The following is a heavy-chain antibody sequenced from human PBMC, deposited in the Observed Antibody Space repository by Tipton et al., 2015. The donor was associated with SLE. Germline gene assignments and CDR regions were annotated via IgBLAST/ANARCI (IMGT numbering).Heavy chain of an antibody. V-gene: IGHV4-59*12. J-gene: IGHJ5*02. CDR1: GGSISDYY. Sequence: TLSLTCTISGGSISDYYWTWIRQAPGKGPQWIGSIYYSGSTDFNPSLKSRVTISVDTSKNQFSLKLSSVTAADTAVYYCARGDFTGATTWFDPWGQGTLVTVSS. D-gene: IGHD1-26*01. CDR3: ARGDFTGATTWFDP. CDR2: IYYSGST.